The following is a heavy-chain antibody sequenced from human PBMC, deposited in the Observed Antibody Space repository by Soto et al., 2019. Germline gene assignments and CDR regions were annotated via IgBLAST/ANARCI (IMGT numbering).Heavy chain of an antibody. CDR3: ARVIYSSGWLGRLTN. D-gene: IGHD6-19*01. CDR2: IFSNDEK. V-gene: IGHV2-26*01. Sequence: SGPTLVNPTETLTLTCTVSGFSLSNARMGVSWIRQPPGKALEWLAHIFSNDEKSYSTSLKSRLTISKDTSKSQVVLTMTDMDPVDTATYSCARVIYSSGWLGRLTNWGQGTLVTVSS. CDR1: GFSLSNARMG. J-gene: IGHJ4*02.